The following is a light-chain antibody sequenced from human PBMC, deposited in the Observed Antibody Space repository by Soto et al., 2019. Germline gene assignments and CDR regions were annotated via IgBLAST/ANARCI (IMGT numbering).Light chain of an antibody. V-gene: IGLV1-44*01. CDR1: SSNIGSNS. Sequence: QAVVTQPPSASGTPGQTVTISCSGSSSNIGSNSVNWYQQLRGAAPSLLIYSDDQRPSGGADRYSGSKSGTSAALANSGLQSEDEADYFCAVWDQALIEVFGTGTKLTVL. CDR3: AVWDQALIEV. J-gene: IGLJ1*01. CDR2: SDD.